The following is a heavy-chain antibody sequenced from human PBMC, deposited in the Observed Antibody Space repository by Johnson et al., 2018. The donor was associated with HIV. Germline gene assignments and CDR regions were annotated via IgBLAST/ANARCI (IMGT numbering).Heavy chain of an antibody. Sequence: EKLVESGGGVVQPGRSLRLSCAASGFTFSSCAFHWVRQAPGKGLEWVAVISYDGSNKYYADSVKGRFTISRDNSKKTLYLQMNSLRAEDTAGYYCARPRTGSDAFDIWGQGTMVTVSS. V-gene: IGHV3-30-3*01. D-gene: IGHD3/OR15-3a*01. CDR2: ISYDGSNK. J-gene: IGHJ3*02. CDR3: ARPRTGSDAFDI. CDR1: GFTFSSCA.